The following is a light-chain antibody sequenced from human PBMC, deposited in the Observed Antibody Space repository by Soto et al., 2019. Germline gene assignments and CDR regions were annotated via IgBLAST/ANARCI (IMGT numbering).Light chain of an antibody. J-gene: IGLJ3*02. CDR3: CSYAGSSTLWV. V-gene: IGLV2-23*02. CDR1: SSDVGSYNL. CDR2: EVS. Sequence: QSALTQPASVSGSPGQSITISCTGTSSDVGSYNLVSWYQQHPGKAPKLMIYEVSKRPSGVSNRFSGSKSGNTASLTISGLQAEDEADYYCCSYAGSSTLWVSGGGTKLTVL.